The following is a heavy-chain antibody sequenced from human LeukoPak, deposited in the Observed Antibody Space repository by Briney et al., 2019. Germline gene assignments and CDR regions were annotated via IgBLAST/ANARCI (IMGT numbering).Heavy chain of an antibody. CDR2: ISKNRGST. CDR3: ARVDSGSACAS. V-gene: IGHV3-64*01. CDR1: GFTLSSYS. D-gene: IGHD6-19*01. J-gene: IGHJ1*01. Sequence: GGSLRLSCAASGFTLSSYSMHWVRQAPGRGLEFVSAISKNRGSTYYANSVKGRFTISRDISKNTLYLQMGSLRPDDMAVYYCARVDSGSACASWGQGILVTVSS.